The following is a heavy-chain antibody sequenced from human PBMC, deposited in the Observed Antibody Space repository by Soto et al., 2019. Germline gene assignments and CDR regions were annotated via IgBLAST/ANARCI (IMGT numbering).Heavy chain of an antibody. D-gene: IGHD3-3*01. CDR2: ISSNGGST. V-gene: IGHV3-64D*08. CDR1: GFTFSSYA. Sequence: GGSLRLSCSASGFTFSSYAMHWVRQAPGKGLEYVSAISSNGGSTYYADSVKGRFTISRDNSKNTLYLQMSSLRAEDTAVYYCVKEHVTIFGVVTARLYYYGMDVWGQGTTVTVSS. J-gene: IGHJ6*02. CDR3: VKEHVTIFGVVTARLYYYGMDV.